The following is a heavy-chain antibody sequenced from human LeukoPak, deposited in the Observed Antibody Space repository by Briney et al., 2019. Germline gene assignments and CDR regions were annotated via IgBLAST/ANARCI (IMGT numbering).Heavy chain of an antibody. CDR1: GFTFNTYS. CDR2: ISSSSSTI. D-gene: IGHD6-13*01. J-gene: IGHJ4*02. CDR3: ARVYTSSWYDY. Sequence: GGSLTLSCAASGFTFNTYSMNWVRRAPGKGLEWVSYISSSSSTIKYADSVKGRFTISRDNAKNSLFLQMNSLRAEDTAVYYCARVYTSSWYDYWGQGTLVTVSS. V-gene: IGHV3-48*01.